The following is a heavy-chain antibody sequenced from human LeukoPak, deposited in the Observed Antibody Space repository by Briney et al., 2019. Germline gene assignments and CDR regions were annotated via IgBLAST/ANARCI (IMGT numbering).Heavy chain of an antibody. CDR3: ARLGGSYYTY. CDR2: IKQDGGEK. CDR1: GFAFSSYW. J-gene: IGHJ4*02. Sequence: GGSLRLSCVASGFAFSSYWMSWVRQAPGKGLEWVANIKQDGGEKYYVDSVKGRFTISRDNAKNSLFLQMNSLRVEDTAVYYCARLGGSYYTYWGQATLVTVSS. V-gene: IGHV3-7*01. D-gene: IGHD1-26*01.